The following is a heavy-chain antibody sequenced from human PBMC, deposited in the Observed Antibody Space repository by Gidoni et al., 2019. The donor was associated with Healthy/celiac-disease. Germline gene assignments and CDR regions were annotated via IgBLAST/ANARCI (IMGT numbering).Heavy chain of an antibody. CDR1: GGSISSYY. J-gene: IGHJ6*02. Sequence: QVQLQESGPGLVKPSETLSLTCTVSGGSISSYYWRWIRQPPGKGLEWIGYIYYSGSTNYNPSLKSRVTISVDTSKNQFSLKLSSVTAADTAVYYCARGPHYDFWSGYYKGGGYYYGMDVWGQGTTVTVSS. D-gene: IGHD3-3*01. CDR2: IYYSGST. CDR3: ARGPHYDFWSGYYKGGGYYYGMDV. V-gene: IGHV4-59*01.